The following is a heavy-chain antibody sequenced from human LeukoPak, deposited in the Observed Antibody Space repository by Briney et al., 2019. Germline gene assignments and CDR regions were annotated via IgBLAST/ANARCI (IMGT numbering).Heavy chain of an antibody. J-gene: IGHJ4*02. D-gene: IGHD2-2*01. Sequence: SQTLSLTCTVSGGSISSGGYYWSWIRQLPGKGLEWIGYIYHSGSTYYNPSLKSRVTISVGRSKNQFSLKLSSVTAADTAVYYCARVGYCSSTSCYFPIDYWGQGTLVTVSS. V-gene: IGHV4-30-2*01. CDR2: IYHSGST. CDR1: GGSISSGGYY. CDR3: ARVGYCSSTSCYFPIDY.